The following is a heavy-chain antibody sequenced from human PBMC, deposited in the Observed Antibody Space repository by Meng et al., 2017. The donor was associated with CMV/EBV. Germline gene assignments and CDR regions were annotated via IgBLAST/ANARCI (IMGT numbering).Heavy chain of an antibody. J-gene: IGHJ6*02. Sequence: ASVKVFCKASGYKFNDFGITWVRQAPGQGLEWVGWITTYNGNTEYNQKFRDRVTMTTDTSTSTAYLELRSLRSDDTAVYFCARVFSWNNLRFYAMDVWGQGTTVTVSS. CDR1: GYKFNDFG. CDR3: ARVFSWNNLRFYAMDV. V-gene: IGHV1-18*01. CDR2: ITTYNGNT. D-gene: IGHD2/OR15-2a*01.